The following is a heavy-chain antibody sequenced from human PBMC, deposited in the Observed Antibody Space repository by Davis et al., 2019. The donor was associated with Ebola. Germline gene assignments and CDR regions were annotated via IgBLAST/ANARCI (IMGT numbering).Heavy chain of an antibody. J-gene: IGHJ6*04. V-gene: IGHV4-59*01. CDR2: IYYSGNS. Sequence: SETLSLTCTVSRGSISSYYWSWIRQPPGKGLEWIGHIYYSGNSNQNPSLKSRVTISVDTSRNQFSLKLSSVTAADTAVYYCARGEVPAAIVGFGVMDVWGKGTTVTVSS. CDR3: ARGEVPAAIVGFGVMDV. CDR1: RGSISSYY. D-gene: IGHD2-2*02.